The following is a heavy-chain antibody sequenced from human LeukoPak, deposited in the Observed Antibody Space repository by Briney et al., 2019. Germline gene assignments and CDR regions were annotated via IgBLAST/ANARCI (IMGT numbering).Heavy chain of an antibody. CDR1: GFTFSSYA. CDR2: ISGSGGST. D-gene: IGHD6-13*01. Sequence: GGSLRLSCAASGFTFSSYAMSWVRQAPGKGLEWVSAISGSGGSTYYADSVKGRFTISRDNSKNTLYLQMNSLRAEDTAVYYCARARAAAGAQYFQHWGQGTLVSASS. CDR3: ARARAAAGAQYFQH. V-gene: IGHV3-23*01. J-gene: IGHJ1*01.